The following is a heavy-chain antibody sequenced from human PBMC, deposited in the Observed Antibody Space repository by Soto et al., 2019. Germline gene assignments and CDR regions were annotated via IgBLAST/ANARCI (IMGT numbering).Heavy chain of an antibody. J-gene: IGHJ4*02. D-gene: IGHD2-8*01. CDR1: GFTFSSYA. Sequence: GGSLRLSCAASGFTFSSYAMHWVRQAPGNGLEWVAVISYDGSNKYYADSVKGRFTISRDSSRNTVNLLMNRLRVEDTARYFCVSWVSVHFDYWGLGTLVTVSS. V-gene: IGHV3-30-3*01. CDR2: ISYDGSNK. CDR3: VSWVSVHFDY.